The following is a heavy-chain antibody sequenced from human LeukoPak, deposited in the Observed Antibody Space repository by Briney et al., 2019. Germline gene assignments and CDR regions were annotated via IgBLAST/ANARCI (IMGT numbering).Heavy chain of an antibody. D-gene: IGHD3-22*01. CDR2: IYYSGST. V-gene: IGHV4-59*08. CDR3: ARASYSYDINGWVPFDY. J-gene: IGHJ4*02. CDR1: GGSISSYY. Sequence: SETLSLTCSVSGGSISSYYWSWIRQPPGKGLEWIGYIYYSGSTNYNPSLKSRVTISVDTSKNQFSLRLSSVTAADTAVYYCARASYSYDINGWVPFDYWGQGTLVTVSS.